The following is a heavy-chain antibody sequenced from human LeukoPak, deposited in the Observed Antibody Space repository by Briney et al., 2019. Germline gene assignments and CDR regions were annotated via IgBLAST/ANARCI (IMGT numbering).Heavy chain of an antibody. CDR1: GFTFSRYG. CDR3: AKPSSRGPYFYYGMDV. Sequence: GGSLRLSCAASGFTFSRYGMHWVRQAPGKGLEWVAVISYDGSNKYYADSVKGRFTISRDNYKNTLYLQMNSLRPEDTAVYYCAKPSSRGPYFYYGMDVWGQGTTVTVSS. D-gene: IGHD6-19*01. J-gene: IGHJ6*02. CDR2: ISYDGSNK. V-gene: IGHV3-30*18.